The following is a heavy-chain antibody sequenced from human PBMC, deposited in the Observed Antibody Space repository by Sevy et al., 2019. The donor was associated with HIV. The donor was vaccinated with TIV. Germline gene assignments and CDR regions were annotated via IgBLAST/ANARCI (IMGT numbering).Heavy chain of an antibody. Sequence: GGSLRLSCAASGFTFSDYYMSWIRQAPGKGLEWVSYISSSSSYTNYADSLKGRFTNSRDNAKNSLYLQMNSLRAEDTAVYYCAREEDYYGSGSYYADVWGKGTTVTVSS. CDR2: ISSSSSYT. J-gene: IGHJ6*04. CDR1: GFTFSDYY. V-gene: IGHV3-11*05. CDR3: AREEDYYGSGSYYADV. D-gene: IGHD3-10*01.